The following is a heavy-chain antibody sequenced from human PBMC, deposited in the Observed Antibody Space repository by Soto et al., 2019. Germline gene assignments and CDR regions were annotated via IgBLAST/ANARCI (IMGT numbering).Heavy chain of an antibody. Sequence: GGSLRLSCAASGFTFTSYSMNWVRQAPGKGLEWVSSISASSSYIYYADSVKGRFTISRDNAKNSLYLQMNSLRAEDTAVYYCARGKMDTFDYWGQGTLVTVSS. J-gene: IGHJ4*02. D-gene: IGHD5-18*01. CDR2: ISASSSYI. V-gene: IGHV3-21*01. CDR1: GFTFTSYS. CDR3: ARGKMDTFDY.